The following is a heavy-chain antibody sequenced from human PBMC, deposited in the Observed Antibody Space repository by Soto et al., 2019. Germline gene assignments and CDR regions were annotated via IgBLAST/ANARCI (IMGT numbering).Heavy chain of an antibody. Sequence: ASVKVSCKASGYTFTGYYMHWVRQAPGQGLEWMGWINPNSGGTNYAQKFQGWVTMTRDMSISTAYMELSRLRSDDTAVYYCARDSCSSTSCYAGRGYMDVWGKGTTVTVSS. V-gene: IGHV1-2*04. D-gene: IGHD2-2*01. CDR2: INPNSGGT. CDR3: ARDSCSSTSCYAGRGYMDV. J-gene: IGHJ6*03. CDR1: GYTFTGYY.